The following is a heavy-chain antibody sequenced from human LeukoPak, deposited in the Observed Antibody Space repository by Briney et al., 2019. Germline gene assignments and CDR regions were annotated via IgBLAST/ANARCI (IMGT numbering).Heavy chain of an antibody. Sequence: SVTLSLTCAVYGGSFSGYYWSWIRQPPGKGLEGIGEINHSGSTNYNPSLKSRVTISVDTSKNQFSLKLSSVTAADTAVYCYPRGSGPRYRSGGSCYSGAGWFDPWGQGTLVTVSS. CDR3: PRGSGPRYRSGGSCYSGAGWFDP. CDR1: GGSFSGYY. V-gene: IGHV4-34*01. J-gene: IGHJ5*02. CDR2: INHSGST. D-gene: IGHD2-15*01.